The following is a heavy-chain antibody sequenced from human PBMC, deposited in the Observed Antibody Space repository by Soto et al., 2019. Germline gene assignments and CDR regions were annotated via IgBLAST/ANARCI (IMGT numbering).Heavy chain of an antibody. CDR1: GFTFDGYA. V-gene: IGHV3-9*01. D-gene: IGHD6-13*01. J-gene: IGHJ4*02. CDR2: ISWNSGSI. Sequence: EVQLVESAGGLVQPGRSLRLSCAASGFTFDGYAMHWVRQAAGKGLEWVSGISWNSGSIGYADSVKGRFTISRDNAKNSLFLQMNSLRVDDTAMYYCARGAGLGIAVVGGLGYWGQGTQVTVSS. CDR3: ARGAGLGIAVVGGLGY.